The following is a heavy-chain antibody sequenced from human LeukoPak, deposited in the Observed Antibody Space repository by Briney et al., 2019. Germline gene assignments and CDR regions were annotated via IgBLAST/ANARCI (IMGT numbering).Heavy chain of an antibody. D-gene: IGHD3-22*01. J-gene: IGHJ4*02. CDR3: AKGPFFYYDASGYNYFDF. Sequence: GGSLRLSCVASGFTFSSYAMSWVRQAPGKGLEWVSAMSGSGGMTYSADSVKGRFTISRDNSEKTLYLQMNSLRAEDTAVYYCAKGPFFYYDASGYNYFDFWGQGTLVTVSS. CDR2: MSGSGGMT. V-gene: IGHV3-23*01. CDR1: GFTFSSYA.